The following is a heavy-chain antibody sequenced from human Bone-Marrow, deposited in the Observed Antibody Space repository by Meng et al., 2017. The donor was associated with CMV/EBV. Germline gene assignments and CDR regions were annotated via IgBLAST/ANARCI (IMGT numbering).Heavy chain of an antibody. D-gene: IGHD3-16*01. CDR3: ARDVIGAVITRPLHVGYYYYGMDV. Sequence: SVKVSCKASGGTFSSYAISWVRQAPGQGLDWMGGIIPILGIANYAQKFQGRVTITADKSTSTAYMELSSLRSEDTAVYYCARDVIGAVITRPLHVGYYYYGMDVWGQGTTVTVSS. CDR2: IIPILGIA. CDR1: GGTFSSYA. J-gene: IGHJ6*02. V-gene: IGHV1-69*10.